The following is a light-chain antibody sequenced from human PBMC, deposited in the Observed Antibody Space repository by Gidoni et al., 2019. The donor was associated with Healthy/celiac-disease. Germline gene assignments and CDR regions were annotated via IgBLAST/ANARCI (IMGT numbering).Light chain of an antibody. J-gene: IGKJ1*01. CDR2: DAS. CDR3: QQYDNLPWT. V-gene: IGKV1-33*01. CDR1: QDISNY. Sequence: DIQMTQSPSSLSASVGDRVTITCQASQDISNYLNWYQQKPGKAPKLLIYDASNLETGVPSRFSRSGSRAYFTFTISSLQPEDIATYYCQQYDNLPWTFGQGTKVEIK.